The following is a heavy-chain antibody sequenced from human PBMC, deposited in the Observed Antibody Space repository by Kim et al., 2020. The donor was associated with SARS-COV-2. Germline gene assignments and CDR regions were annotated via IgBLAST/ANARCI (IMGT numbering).Heavy chain of an antibody. J-gene: IGHJ2*01. CDR1: GFTVIGNY. V-gene: IGHV3-53*01. D-gene: IGHD7-27*01. CDR2: IYSGGNT. CDR3: ATATVVWGSSVDWYFDL. Sequence: GGSLRLSCAASGFTVIGNYMSWVRQAPGKGLEYVSVIYSGGNTYYADTVKGRFTISRDTSKNTLYLQMNRLVAEDTAFYYCATATVVWGSSVDWYFDLWG.